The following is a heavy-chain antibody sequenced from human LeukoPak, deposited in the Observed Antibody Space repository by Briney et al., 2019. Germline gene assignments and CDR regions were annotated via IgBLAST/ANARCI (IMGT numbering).Heavy chain of an antibody. Sequence: SETLSLTCTVSGGSISSGGYYWSWIRQPPGKGLEWIGYIYHSGSTYYNPSLKSRVTISVDRSKNQFSLKLSSVTAADTAVYYCARSGRGLATRFDPWGQGILVTVSS. CDR2: IYHSGST. J-gene: IGHJ5*02. CDR3: ARSGRGLATRFDP. D-gene: IGHD1-26*01. V-gene: IGHV4-30-2*01. CDR1: GGSISSGGYY.